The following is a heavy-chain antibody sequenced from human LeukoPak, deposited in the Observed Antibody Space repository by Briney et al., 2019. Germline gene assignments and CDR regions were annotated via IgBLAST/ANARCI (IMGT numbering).Heavy chain of an antibody. J-gene: IGHJ3*02. CDR3: ARRSGGYYYDSSGYSDDAFDI. D-gene: IGHD3-22*01. CDR1: GGTFSSYA. Sequence: ASVKVSCKASGGTFSSYAISWVRQAPGQGLEWMGGIIPIFGTANYAQKFQGRVTITADESTSTAYMELSSLRSEDTAVYYCARRSGGYYYDSSGYSDDAFDIWGQGTMVTVSS. V-gene: IGHV1-69*13. CDR2: IIPIFGTA.